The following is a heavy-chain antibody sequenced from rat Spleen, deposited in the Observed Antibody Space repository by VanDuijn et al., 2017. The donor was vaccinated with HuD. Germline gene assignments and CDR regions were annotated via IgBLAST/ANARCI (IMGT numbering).Heavy chain of an antibody. V-gene: IGHV5-31*01. CDR3: ARHNYGSYGWFAY. Sequence: EVQLVESGGGLVQPGRSLKLSCIASGFTFSIYWMTWIRQTPGKGLEWVASITNTGDSTYYPDSVQGRFTISRDNAKSTLYLQMDSLRSEDTATYYCARHNYGSYGWFAYWGQGTLVTVSS. CDR2: ITNTGDST. CDR1: GFTFSIYW. D-gene: IGHD1-3*01. J-gene: IGHJ3*01.